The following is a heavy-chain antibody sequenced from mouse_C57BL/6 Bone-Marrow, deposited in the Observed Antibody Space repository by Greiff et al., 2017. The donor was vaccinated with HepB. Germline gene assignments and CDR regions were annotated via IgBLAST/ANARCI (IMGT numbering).Heavy chain of an antibody. J-gene: IGHJ2*01. V-gene: IGHV1-66*01. Sequence: VQLQQSGPELVKPGASVKISCKASGYSFTSYYIHWVKQRPGQGLEWIGWIYPGSGNTKYNEQFKGKATLTADTSSSTAYMQRISLTSEDSAVYYCATGGVTTTVLFDYWGQGTTLTVSS. CDR1: GYSFTSYY. CDR2: IYPGSGNT. CDR3: ATGGVTTTVLFDY. D-gene: IGHD2-2*01.